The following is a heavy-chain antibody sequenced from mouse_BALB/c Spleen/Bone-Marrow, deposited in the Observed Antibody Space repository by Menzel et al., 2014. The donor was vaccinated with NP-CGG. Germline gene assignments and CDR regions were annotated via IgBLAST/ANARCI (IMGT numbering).Heavy chain of an antibody. CDR1: GFTFKTYA. J-gene: IGHJ3*01. Sequence: EVKVEESGGGMVQPKGSLKLSCAASGFTFKTYAMNWVRQTPGKGLEWVARIRSKSNNYATYYVDSVKDRFTISRDDSQSMLFLQMNNLKTEDTAMYYCVLGRYRFAYWGQGTLVTVSA. V-gene: IGHV10-1*02. CDR3: VLGRYRFAY. D-gene: IGHD4-1*01. CDR2: IRSKSNNYAT.